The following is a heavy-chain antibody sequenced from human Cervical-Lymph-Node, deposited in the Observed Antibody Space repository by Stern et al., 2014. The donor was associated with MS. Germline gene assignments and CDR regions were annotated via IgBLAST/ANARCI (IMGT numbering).Heavy chain of an antibody. CDR3: ARDKETVVVASPNYYYGMDV. D-gene: IGHD2-15*01. CDR2: IIPMFGTS. V-gene: IGHV1-69*01. CDR1: GGTFSNYA. J-gene: IGHJ6*02. Sequence: VQLVQSGAEVKKPGSSVKVSCKASGGTFSNYAISWVRQAPGQGLEWMGGIIPMFGTSNYARKCRGRVTITADESTSTAYMELSSLRSEDTAMYYCARDKETVVVASPNYYYGMDVWGQGTTVSVSS.